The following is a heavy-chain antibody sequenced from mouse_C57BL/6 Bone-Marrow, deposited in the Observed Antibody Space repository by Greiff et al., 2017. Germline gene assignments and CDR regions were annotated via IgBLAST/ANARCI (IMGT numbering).Heavy chain of an antibody. V-gene: IGHV3-6*01. CDR1: GYSITSGYY. J-gene: IGHJ2*01. CDR2: ISYDGSN. D-gene: IGHD3-2*02. CDR3: AREGSSGYVGYFDY. Sequence: DVKLVESGPGLVKPSQSLSLTCSVTGYSITSGYYWNWIRQFPGNKLEWMGYISYDGSNNYNPSLKNRISITRDTSKNQFFLKLNSVTTEDTATYYCAREGSSGYVGYFDYWGQGTTLTVSS.